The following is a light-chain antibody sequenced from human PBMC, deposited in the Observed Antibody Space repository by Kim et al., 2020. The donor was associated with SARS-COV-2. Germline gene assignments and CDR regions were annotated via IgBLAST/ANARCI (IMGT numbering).Light chain of an antibody. CDR3: QQYYSDWT. V-gene: IGKV1-5*03. Sequence: SASVGDRVTITCRASQSISSWLAWYQQKPGKAPKLLIYKASSLESGVPSRFSGSGSGTEFTLTISSLQAEDFATYFCQQYYSDWTFGQGTKVDFK. J-gene: IGKJ1*01. CDR1: QSISSW. CDR2: KAS.